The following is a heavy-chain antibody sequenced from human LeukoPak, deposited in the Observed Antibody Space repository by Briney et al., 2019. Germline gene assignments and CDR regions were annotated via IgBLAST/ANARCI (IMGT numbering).Heavy chain of an antibody. CDR3: AREGYSSSWAFDY. CDR2: ISSSSSYI. D-gene: IGHD6-13*01. J-gene: IGHJ4*02. Sequence: GGSLRLSCAASGFTFSSYSMNWVRQAPGKGLEWVSSISSSSSYIYYADSVKGRFTISRDNAKNSLYLQMNSLRAEDTAVYYCAREGYSSSWAFDYWGQGTLATVSS. CDR1: GFTFSSYS. V-gene: IGHV3-21*01.